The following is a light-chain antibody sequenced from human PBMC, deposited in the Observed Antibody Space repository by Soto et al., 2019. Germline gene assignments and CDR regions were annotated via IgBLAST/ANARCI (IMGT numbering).Light chain of an antibody. CDR3: QVWDSSSDRVV. CDR2: YDN. CDR1: NIGSKS. V-gene: IGLV3-21*04. J-gene: IGLJ2*01. Sequence: SSELTQPPSVSVAPGKTARITCGGTNIGSKSVHWYQQKPGQAPVLVIYYDNDRPSGIPERFSGSNSGNTATLTISRVEAGDEADYYCQVWDSSSDRVVFGGGTKLTVL.